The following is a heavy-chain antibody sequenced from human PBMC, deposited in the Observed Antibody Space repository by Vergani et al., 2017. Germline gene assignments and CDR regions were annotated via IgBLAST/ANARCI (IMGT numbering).Heavy chain of an antibody. D-gene: IGHD4-11*01. J-gene: IGHJ5*02. Sequence: QVQLVQSGAEVKKPGASVKVSCKASGYTFTGYYMHWVRQAPGQGLEWMGWINPNSGGTNYAQKFQGRVTMTRDTSISTAYMELSRLRSDDTAVYYCARGSRIYDYSNYGWFDPWGQGTLVTVSS. CDR3: ARGSRIYDYSNYGWFDP. V-gene: IGHV1-2*02. CDR1: GYTFTGYY. CDR2: INPNSGGT.